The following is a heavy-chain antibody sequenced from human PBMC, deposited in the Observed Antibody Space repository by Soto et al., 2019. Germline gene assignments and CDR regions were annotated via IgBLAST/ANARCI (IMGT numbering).Heavy chain of an antibody. J-gene: IGHJ6*03. CDR2: IYHSGST. Sequence: SETLSLTCAVSSGSISSSNWWSWVRQPPGKGLEWIGEIYHSGSTNYNPSLKSRVTISVDKSKNQFSLKLSSVTAADTAVYYCARGGAAAGQPTYYYYYMDVWGKGTTVTVSS. CDR1: SGSISSSNW. V-gene: IGHV4-4*02. CDR3: ARGGAAAGQPTYYYYYMDV. D-gene: IGHD6-13*01.